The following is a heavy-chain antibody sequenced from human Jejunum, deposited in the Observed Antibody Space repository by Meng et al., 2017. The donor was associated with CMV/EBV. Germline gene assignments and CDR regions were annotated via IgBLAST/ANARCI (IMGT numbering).Heavy chain of an antibody. D-gene: IGHD3-3*01. V-gene: IGHV1-69*04. J-gene: IGHJ4*02. CDR1: GGTVSNSA. CDR3: ATGFGGSPYDY. CDR2: IIPILSVT. Sequence: KASGGTVSNSAMSWVRQVPGQGLEWMGLIIPILSVTNYAQNFEGRVTIFADKSTSTTYMEFSSLRFDDTAVYYCATGFGGSPYDYWGQGTLVTVSS.